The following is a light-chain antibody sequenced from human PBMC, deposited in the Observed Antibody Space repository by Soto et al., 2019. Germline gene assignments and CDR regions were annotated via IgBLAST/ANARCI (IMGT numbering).Light chain of an antibody. V-gene: IGLV2-14*03. CDR1: ISDVGGYDY. CDR3: SAFTSTSALVV. CDR2: DVT. J-gene: IGLJ2*01. Sequence: QSALTQPASVSGSPGQSITISCTGTISDVGGYDYVSWYQQHPGKAPKVIISDVTHRPSGVSVRFSGSKSVNTASLTISGLQAEDESDYFCSAFTSTSALVVFGGGTKLTVL.